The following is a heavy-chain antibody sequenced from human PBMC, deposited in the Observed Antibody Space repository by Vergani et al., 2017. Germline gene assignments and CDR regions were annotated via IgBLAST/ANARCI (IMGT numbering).Heavy chain of an antibody. CDR1: GGSISRGGYY. Sequence: QVQLQESGPGLVKPSQTLSLNCTVSGGSISRGGYYWSWIRQHPGKGLEWIGYIYYSGSTYYNPSLKSRVTISVDTSKNQFSLKLSSVTAADTAVYYCARDYGSGENWFDPWGQGTLVTVSS. CDR2: IYYSGST. CDR3: ARDYGSGENWFDP. D-gene: IGHD3-10*01. V-gene: IGHV4-31*03. J-gene: IGHJ5*02.